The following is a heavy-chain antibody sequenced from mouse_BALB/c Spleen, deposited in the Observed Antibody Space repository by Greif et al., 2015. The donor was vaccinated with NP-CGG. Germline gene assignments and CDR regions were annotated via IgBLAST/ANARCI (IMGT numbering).Heavy chain of an antibody. CDR3: ARHHYYGSSYAMDY. D-gene: IGHD1-1*01. CDR1: GLSLTSYG. V-gene: IGHV2-6-2*01. Sequence: VKLVESGPDLVAPSQSLSITCTVSGLSLTSYGVHWVRQPPGKGLEWLVVIWSDGSTTYNSALKSRLSISKDNSKSQVFLKMNSLQTDDTATYYCARHHYYGSSYAMDYWGQGTSVTVSS. J-gene: IGHJ4*01. CDR2: IWSDGST.